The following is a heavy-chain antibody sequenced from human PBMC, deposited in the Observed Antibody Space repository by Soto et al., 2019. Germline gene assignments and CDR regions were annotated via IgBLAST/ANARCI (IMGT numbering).Heavy chain of an antibody. J-gene: IGHJ5*02. V-gene: IGHV6-1*01. CDR2: PYYRSKWYN. CDR3: ARDEGQQLVRNWFDP. Sequence: KQSQTLSLTCAISGDSVSSNSAAWNWIRQSPSRGLEWLGRPYYRSKWYNDYAVSVKSRITINPDTSKNQFSLQLNSVTPEDTAVYYCARDEGQQLVRNWFDPWGQGTLVTVSS. CDR1: GDSVSSNSAA. D-gene: IGHD6-13*01.